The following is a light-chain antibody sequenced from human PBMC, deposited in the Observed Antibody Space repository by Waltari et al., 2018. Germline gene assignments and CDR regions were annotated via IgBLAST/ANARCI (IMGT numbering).Light chain of an antibody. V-gene: IGLV2-23*01. CDR2: DDN. CDR3: CSYAGSYTWV. J-gene: IGLJ3*02. Sequence: QSALTQPASVSGSPGQSITISCTGTSSDGGNYNLVPWYQQYPGKAPKVMIYDDNRRPSGVSDRFSGSKSGNTASLTISGVQAEDEADYYCCSYAGSYTWVFGGGTKLTVL. CDR1: SSDGGNYNL.